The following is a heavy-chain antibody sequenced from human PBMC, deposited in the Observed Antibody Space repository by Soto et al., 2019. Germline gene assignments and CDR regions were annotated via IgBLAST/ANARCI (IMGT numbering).Heavy chain of an antibody. D-gene: IGHD2-15*01. V-gene: IGHV3-30*03. CDR2: TSYDGSKK. CDR3: ATEGQAHCSGGTCFSGWFDS. CDR1: GFTFRSYA. J-gene: IGHJ5*01. Sequence: QVQLVESGGGVVQPGKSLRLSCVASGFTFRSYAMHWVRQAPGQGLEWVAFTSYDGSKKDYAESVKGRFTVSRGNFKNILYLEMNSLRPEDTAVYYCATEGQAHCSGGTCFSGWFDSWGHGTQVTVSS.